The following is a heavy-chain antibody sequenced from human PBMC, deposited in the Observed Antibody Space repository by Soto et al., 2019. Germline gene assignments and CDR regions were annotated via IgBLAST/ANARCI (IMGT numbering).Heavy chain of an antibody. V-gene: IGHV1-8*01. CDR3: AREVTMVRGVIAYWYFDL. Sequence: QVQLVQSGAEVKKPGASVKVSCKASGYTFTSYDINWVQQATGQGLEWMGWMNPNSGNTGYAQKFQGRVTMTRNTSISTAYMELSSLRSEDTAVYYCAREVTMVRGVIAYWYFDLWGRGTLVTVSS. CDR1: GYTFTSYD. J-gene: IGHJ2*01. D-gene: IGHD3-10*01. CDR2: MNPNSGNT.